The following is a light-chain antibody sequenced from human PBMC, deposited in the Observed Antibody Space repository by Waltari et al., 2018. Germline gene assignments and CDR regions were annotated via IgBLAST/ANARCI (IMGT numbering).Light chain of an antibody. J-gene: IGLJ2*01. CDR2: DFY. CDR3: NSDTSSSTRV. CDR1: SSDVGGYDY. Sequence: QSALTQPASVSGSPGQSITISCTGTSSDVGGYDYVSWFKQHPGKAPNLMIYDFYNRPSGVSDRFSGSKSGNTASLTISGLQAEDEADYYCNSDTSSSTRVFGGGTKLTVL. V-gene: IGLV2-14*03.